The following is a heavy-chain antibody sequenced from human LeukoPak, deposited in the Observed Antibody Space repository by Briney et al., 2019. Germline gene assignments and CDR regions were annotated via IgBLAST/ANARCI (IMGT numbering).Heavy chain of an antibody. CDR1: GFTFSSYW. CDR2: IKSKTDGGTT. V-gene: IGHV3-15*01. J-gene: IGHJ4*02. CDR3: TTITMIIVHPDY. D-gene: IGHD3-22*01. Sequence: GGSLTLSCAASGFTFSSYWMSWVRQAPGKGLEWVGRIKSKTDGGTTDYAAPVKGRFTISRDDSKNTLYLQMNSLKTEDTAVYYCTTITMIIVHPDYWGQGTLVTVSS.